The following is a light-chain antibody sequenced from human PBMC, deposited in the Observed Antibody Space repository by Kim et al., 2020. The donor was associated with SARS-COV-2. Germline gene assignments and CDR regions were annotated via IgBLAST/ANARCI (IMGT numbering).Light chain of an antibody. CDR1: QGISRS. J-gene: IGKJ1*01. CDR2: QAS. CDR3: QQYGSYWT. Sequence: SASVGDRVTIPCRASQGISRSLAWYQQKLGEPPKLLIFQASSLESGVPSRYSGSGSGTEFTLTISSLQPDDCATYYCQQYGSYWTFGQGTKVEI. V-gene: IGKV1-5*03.